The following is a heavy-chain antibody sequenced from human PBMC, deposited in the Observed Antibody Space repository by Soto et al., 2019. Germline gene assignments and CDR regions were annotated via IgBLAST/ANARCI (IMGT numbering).Heavy chain of an antibody. CDR1: GGSFSDHY. V-gene: IGHV4-34*01. J-gene: IGHJ4*02. D-gene: IGHD2-21*01. Sequence: SETLSLTWAVYGGSFSDHYWSWIRQPPGKGLEWIGEINHSGSTNYNPSLKSRVTISVDTSKNQFSLKLSSVTAADTAVYYCARGRGHWGGRLDYWGQGTLVTVSS. CDR3: ARGRGHWGGRLDY. CDR2: INHSGST.